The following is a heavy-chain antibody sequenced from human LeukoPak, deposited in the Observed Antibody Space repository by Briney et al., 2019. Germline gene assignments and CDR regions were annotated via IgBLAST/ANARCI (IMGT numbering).Heavy chain of an antibody. CDR1: GFTFSSYA. CDR2: ISYDGNIK. CDR3: ANLGRISSADY. J-gene: IGHJ4*02. D-gene: IGHD6-13*01. V-gene: IGHV3-30-3*01. Sequence: PVGSLRLSCAASGFTFSSYAMHWVRQAPGKGLEWVAVISYDGNIKYYADSVKGRYTISRDNSKNTLYLQMNSLRAEDTAVYYCANLGRISSADYWGQGTLVTVSS.